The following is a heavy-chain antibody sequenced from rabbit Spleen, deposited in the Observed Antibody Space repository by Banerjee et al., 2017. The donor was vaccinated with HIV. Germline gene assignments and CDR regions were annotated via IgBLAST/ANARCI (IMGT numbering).Heavy chain of an antibody. D-gene: IGHD4-2*01. V-gene: IGHV1S40*01. J-gene: IGHJ4*01. CDR2: IDVTKRGTT. CDR1: GLDVSSNYW. Sequence: QQLEESGGGLVKPGASLTLTCKASGLDVSSNYWMCWVRQAPGKGLEWIACIDVTKRGTTYYTTWAKGRFTISETSSTTVTLQMTSLTAADTATYFCARDAAGREDFNLWGPGTLVTVS. CDR3: ARDAAGREDFNL.